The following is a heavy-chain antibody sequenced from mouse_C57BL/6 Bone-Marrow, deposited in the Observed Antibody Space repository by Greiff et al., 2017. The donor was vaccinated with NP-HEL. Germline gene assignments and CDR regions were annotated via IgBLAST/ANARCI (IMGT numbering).Heavy chain of an antibody. CDR1: GYTFTSYW. D-gene: IGHD1-1*01. J-gene: IGHJ4*01. V-gene: IGHV1-5*01. CDR3: TREIYYYGSSYVRYYAMDY. Sequence: EVQLQESGTVLARPGASVKMSCKTSGYTFTSYWMHWVKQRPGQGLEWIGAIYPGNSDTSYNQKFKGKAKLTAVTSASTAYMELSSLTNEDSAVYYCTREIYYYGSSYVRYYAMDYWGQGTSVTVSS. CDR2: IYPGNSDT.